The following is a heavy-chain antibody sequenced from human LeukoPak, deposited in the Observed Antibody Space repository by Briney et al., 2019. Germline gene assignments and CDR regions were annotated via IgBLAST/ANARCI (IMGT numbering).Heavy chain of an antibody. D-gene: IGHD2-2*01. CDR1: GFTFSSYW. V-gene: IGHV3-7*04. J-gene: IGHJ3*02. CDR3: ARVYCSSTSCYAWEAFDI. Sequence: GGSLRLSCAASGFTFSSYWMSWVRQAPGKGLEWVANIKQDGSEKYYVDSVKGRFTISRDNAKNSLYLKMNSLRAEDTAVYYCARVYCSSTSCYAWEAFDIWGQGTMVTVSS. CDR2: IKQDGSEK.